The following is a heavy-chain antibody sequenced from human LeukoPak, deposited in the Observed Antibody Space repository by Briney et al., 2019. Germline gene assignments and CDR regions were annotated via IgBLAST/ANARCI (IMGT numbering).Heavy chain of an antibody. Sequence: PGGSLRLSCAASGFTFSSYAMHWVRQAPGKGLEWGAVISYDGSNKYYADSVKGRITISRDNSKNTLYLQMNSLRAEDTAVYYCASPLRYCSSTSCYSVYFQHWGQGTLVTVSS. CDR2: ISYDGSNK. CDR1: GFTFSSYA. D-gene: IGHD2-2*02. CDR3: ASPLRYCSSTSCYSVYFQH. V-gene: IGHV3-30-3*01. J-gene: IGHJ1*01.